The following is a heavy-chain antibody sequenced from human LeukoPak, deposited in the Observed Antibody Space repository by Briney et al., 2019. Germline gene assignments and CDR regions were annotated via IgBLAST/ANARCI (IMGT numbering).Heavy chain of an antibody. CDR2: INPNSGGT. J-gene: IGHJ5*02. D-gene: IGHD3-10*01. CDR1: GYTFSDYY. CDR3: ARELVRGKGFDP. Sequence: ASVRVSCKASGYTFSDYYIHWVRQAPGQGLEWMGWINPNSGGTHYAQKFQGRVTMTRDTSISTAYMELSRLRSDDTAVYYCARELVRGKGFDPWGQGTLVTVSS. V-gene: IGHV1-2*02.